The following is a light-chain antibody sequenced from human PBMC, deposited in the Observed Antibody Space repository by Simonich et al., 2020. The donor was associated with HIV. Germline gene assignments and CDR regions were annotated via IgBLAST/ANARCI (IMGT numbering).Light chain of an antibody. J-gene: IGKJ1*01. CDR1: PGISNW. V-gene: IGKV1-12*01. CDR3: QQTNSFPRT. Sequence: IRMTQSPSSLSASTGDRVTITCRASPGISNWLAWYQQKPGKAPKLLIYAASSLQSGVPSRFSGSGSGTDFTLTISSLQPEDFATYYCQQTNSFPRTFGQGTKVEIK. CDR2: AAS.